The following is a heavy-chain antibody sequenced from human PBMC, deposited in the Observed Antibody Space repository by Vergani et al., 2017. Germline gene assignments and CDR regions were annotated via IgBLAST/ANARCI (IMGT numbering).Heavy chain of an antibody. CDR3: AKDRVAAAGTLDY. J-gene: IGHJ4*02. D-gene: IGHD6-13*01. Sequence: QVQLVESGGGVVQPGRSLRLSCAASGFTFSSYCMHWVRQAPGKGLEWVAVISYDGSNKYYADSVKGRFTISRDNSKNTLYLQMNSLRAEDTAVYYCAKDRVAAAGTLDYWGQGTLVTVSS. CDR2: ISYDGSNK. CDR1: GFTFSSYC. V-gene: IGHV3-30*18.